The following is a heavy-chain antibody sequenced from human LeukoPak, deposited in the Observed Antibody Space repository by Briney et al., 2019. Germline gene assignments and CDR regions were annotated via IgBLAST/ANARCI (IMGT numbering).Heavy chain of an antibody. CDR3: ATRRHYYDSSGYPDY. CDR1: GYTFTGYY. V-gene: IGHV1-2*02. D-gene: IGHD3-22*01. CDR2: INPNSGGT. J-gene: IGHJ4*02. Sequence: ASVKVSCKASGYTFTGYYMHWVRQAPGQGLEWMGWINPNSGGTNYAQKFQGRVTMTEDTSTDTAYMELSSLRSEDTAVYYCATRRHYYDSSGYPDYWGQGTLVTVSS.